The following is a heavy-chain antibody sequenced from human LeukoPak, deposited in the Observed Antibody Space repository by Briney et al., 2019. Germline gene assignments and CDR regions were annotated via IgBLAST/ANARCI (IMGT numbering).Heavy chain of an antibody. D-gene: IGHD2-21*02. J-gene: IGHJ4*02. CDR2: INGFGDNT. CDR1: GFTFSSYA. CDR3: ARDPAYCGGDCYPTGYFDY. V-gene: IGHV3-23*01. Sequence: GGSLRLSCAASGFTFSSYAVSWVRQAPGKGLEWVSAINGFGDNTYYADSVKGRFTISRDNAKNSLFLQMNSLRAEDTAVYYCARDPAYCGGDCYPTGYFDYWGQGTLVTVSS.